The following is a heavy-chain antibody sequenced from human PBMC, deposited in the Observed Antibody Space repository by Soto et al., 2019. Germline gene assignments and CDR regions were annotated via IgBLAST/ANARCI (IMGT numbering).Heavy chain of an antibody. CDR1: GVPFSSYA. V-gene: IGHV1-69*01. D-gene: IGHD6-19*01. J-gene: IGHJ4*02. Sequence: QVQLVQSGAEVKKPGSSVKVSCKAYGVPFSSYAISWVRQAPGQGLEWMGGIIPIFGTPNYAQKFQGRVTITADEYTTTAYLELSSLTSEDTAMYYCARGSHSPGIAVAGYYYWGQGTLVTVSS. CDR2: IIPIFGTP. CDR3: ARGSHSPGIAVAGYYY.